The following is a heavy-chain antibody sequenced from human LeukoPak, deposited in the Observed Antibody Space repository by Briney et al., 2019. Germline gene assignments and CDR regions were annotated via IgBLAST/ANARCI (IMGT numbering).Heavy chain of an antibody. V-gene: IGHV4-39*07. Sequence: SETLSLTCTVSGGSISSSSYYWGWIRQPPGKGLEWIGSIYYSGSTYYNPSLKSRVTISVDTSKNQFSLKLSSVTAADTAVYYCARVSPGDFWSVYYINYYYHMDVWGKGTTVTVSS. CDR3: ARVSPGDFWSVYYINYYYHMDV. CDR1: GGSISSSSYY. J-gene: IGHJ6*03. D-gene: IGHD3-3*01. CDR2: IYYSGST.